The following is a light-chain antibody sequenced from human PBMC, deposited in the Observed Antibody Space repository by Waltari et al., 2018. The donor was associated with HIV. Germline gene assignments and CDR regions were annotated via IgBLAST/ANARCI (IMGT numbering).Light chain of an antibody. CDR3: QQTYRTPLT. J-gene: IGKJ3*01. Sequence: DIVVTQSPDSLAVFLGERATINCRSSQNVLYNSNKKNYLAWYQQKPGQPPKLLIYGASMRAPGVPDRFSGSGSGTDFTLTISSLQPEDFATYYCQQTYRTPLTFGPGTKVDIK. V-gene: IGKV4-1*01. CDR1: QNVLYNSNKKNY. CDR2: GAS.